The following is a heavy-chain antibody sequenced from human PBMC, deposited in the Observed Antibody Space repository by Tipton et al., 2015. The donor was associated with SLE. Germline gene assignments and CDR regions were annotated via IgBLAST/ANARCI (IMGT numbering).Heavy chain of an antibody. J-gene: IGHJ4*02. D-gene: IGHD5-12*01. CDR2: IYYSGST. V-gene: IGHV4-31*03. CDR3: ARLRHSGYDSYFDY. CDR1: GGSISSGGYY. Sequence: TLSLTCTVSGGSISSGGYYWSWIRQHPGKGLEWIGYIYYSGSTYYNPYLKSRVTISVDTSKNQFSLKRSSVTAADTAVYYCARLRHSGYDSYFDYWGQGTLVTVSS.